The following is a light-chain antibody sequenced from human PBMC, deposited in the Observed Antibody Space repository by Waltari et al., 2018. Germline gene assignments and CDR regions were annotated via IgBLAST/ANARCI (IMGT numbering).Light chain of an antibody. CDR3: CSYAGSPYVV. J-gene: IGLJ2*01. CDR1: SSDVGGYNY. V-gene: IGLV2-11*01. CDR2: VVS. Sequence: QSALTQPRSVSGSPGQSVTISCTGTSSDVGGYNYVSWYQQHPGKAPKLMIYVVSKLPPGVPDLFSGSKSGNTASLTISGLQAEDEADYYGCSYAGSPYVVFGGGTKLTGL.